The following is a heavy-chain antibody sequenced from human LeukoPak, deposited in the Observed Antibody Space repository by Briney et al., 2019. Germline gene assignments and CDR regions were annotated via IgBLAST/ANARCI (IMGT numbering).Heavy chain of an antibody. J-gene: IGHJ3*02. Sequence: GGSLRLSCAASGFTFSSYAMSWVRQAPGMGLEWVSAISGSGGSTYYADSVKGRFTITRDNSKNTLYLQMNSLRAEDTAVYYCAKDLTGIAVAGTLDAFDIWGQGTMVTVSS. D-gene: IGHD6-19*01. CDR3: AKDLTGIAVAGTLDAFDI. CDR2: ISGSGGST. CDR1: GFTFSSYA. V-gene: IGHV3-23*01.